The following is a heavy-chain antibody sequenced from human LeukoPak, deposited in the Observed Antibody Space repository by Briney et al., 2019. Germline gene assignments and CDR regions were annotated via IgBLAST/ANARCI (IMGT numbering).Heavy chain of an antibody. J-gene: IGHJ4*02. CDR2: VKQDGSEK. CDR3: ARGRPGMGIVMDY. V-gene: IGHV3-7*01. CDR1: EFTFSNHW. D-gene: IGHD7-27*01. Sequence: GGSLRLSCAASEFTFSNHWMSWVRQAPGKGLEWVANVKQDGSEKFYVDSVKGRFTISRDNAKNSLYLQMNSLIAEDTAVYYCARGRPGMGIVMDYRGQGTLVTVS.